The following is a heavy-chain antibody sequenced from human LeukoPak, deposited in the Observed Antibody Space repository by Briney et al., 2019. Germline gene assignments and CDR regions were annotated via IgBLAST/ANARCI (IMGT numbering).Heavy chain of an antibody. CDR2: ISDIGGST. J-gene: IGHJ5*02. V-gene: IGHV3-23*01. Sequence: PGGSLRLSCAASGFTFRYYAMSWVRQAPGKGLEWVSSISDIGGSTNYADSVQGRLTISRDNSKNTLYLQMNSLRAEDTAVYYCAKDEEGDCSRARCYRWFDPWGQGTLVTVSS. CDR1: GFTFRYYA. CDR3: AKDEEGDCSRARCYRWFDP. D-gene: IGHD2-2*01.